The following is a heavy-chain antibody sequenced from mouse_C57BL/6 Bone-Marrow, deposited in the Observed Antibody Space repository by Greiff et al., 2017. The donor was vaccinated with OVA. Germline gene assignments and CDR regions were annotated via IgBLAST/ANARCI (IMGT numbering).Heavy chain of an antibody. J-gene: IGHJ3*01. Sequence: QVQLQQSGADLAKPGASVTLSCKASGYTFTSYWMHWVKQRPGQGLEWIGYINPSSGYTKYKQKFKDKATLTADKSSITAYMQLSSLTDEDSAVYYCARVYYGSSGAWFADWGQGTLVTVSA. CDR3: ARVYYGSSGAWFAD. CDR1: GYTFTSYW. CDR2: INPSSGYT. D-gene: IGHD1-1*01. V-gene: IGHV1-7*01.